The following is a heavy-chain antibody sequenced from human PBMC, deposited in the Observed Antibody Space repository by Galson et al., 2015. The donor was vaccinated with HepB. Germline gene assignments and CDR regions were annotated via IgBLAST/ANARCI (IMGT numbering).Heavy chain of an antibody. J-gene: IGHJ4*02. CDR3: ARPLAVAGTGVDY. D-gene: IGHD6-19*01. CDR2: ISYDGSNK. Sequence: SLRLSCAASGFTFSSYAMHWVRQAPGKGLEWVAVISYDGSNKYYVDSVKGRFTISRDNSKNTLYLQMNSLRAEDTAVYYCARPLAVAGTGVDYWGQGTLVTVSS. V-gene: IGHV3-30-3*01. CDR1: GFTFSSYA.